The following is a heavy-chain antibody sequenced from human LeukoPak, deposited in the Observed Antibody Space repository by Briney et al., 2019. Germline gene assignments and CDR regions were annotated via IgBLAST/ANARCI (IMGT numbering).Heavy chain of an antibody. D-gene: IGHD3-22*01. V-gene: IGHV4-59*01. Sequence: SETLSLTCTVSGGSISSYYWSWIRQPPGKGLEWIGYIYYSGSTNYNPSLKSRVTISVDTSKNQFSLKLSSVTAADTAVYYCAREPYYYDSSGYYPDGYYYYYGMDVWGQGTTVTVSS. J-gene: IGHJ6*02. CDR2: IYYSGST. CDR1: GGSISSYY. CDR3: AREPYYYDSSGYYPDGYYYYYGMDV.